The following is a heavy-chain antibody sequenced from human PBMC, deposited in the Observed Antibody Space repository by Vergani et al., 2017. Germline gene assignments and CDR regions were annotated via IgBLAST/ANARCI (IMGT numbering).Heavy chain of an antibody. Sequence: QVQLQQWGAGLLKPSETLSLNCAVYGGSFSGYYWRWLRQPPGKGLEWIGEINHSGSTNYNPSLKSRVTISVDTSKNQFSLKLSSVTAADTAVYYCARCFRLWYQLLPFYYWSQGTLVTVSS. D-gene: IGHD2-2*01. J-gene: IGHJ4*02. CDR2: INHSGST. CDR1: GGSFSGYY. CDR3: ARCFRLWYQLLPFYY. V-gene: IGHV4-34*01.